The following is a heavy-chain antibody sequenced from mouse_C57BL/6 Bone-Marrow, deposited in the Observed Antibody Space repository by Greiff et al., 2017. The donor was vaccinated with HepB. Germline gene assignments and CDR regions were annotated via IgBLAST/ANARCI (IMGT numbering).Heavy chain of an antibody. CDR3: AFYYYDYFDY. V-gene: IGHV1-4*01. D-gene: IGHD2-4*01. CDR1: GYTFTSYT. CDR2: INPSSGYT. J-gene: IGHJ2*01. Sequence: VQRVESGAELARPGASVKMSCKASGYTFTSYTMHWVKQRPGQGLEWIGYINPSSGYTKYNQKFKDKATLTADKSSSTAYMQLSSLTSEDSAVYYCAFYYYDYFDYWCQGTTLTVSS.